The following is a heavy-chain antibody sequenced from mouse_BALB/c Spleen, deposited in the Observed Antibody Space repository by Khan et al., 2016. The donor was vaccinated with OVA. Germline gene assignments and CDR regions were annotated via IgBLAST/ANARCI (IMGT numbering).Heavy chain of an antibody. Sequence: EVQLQESGPGLVKPSQSLSLTCSVTGYSITSGYYWNWIRQFPGNKLEWMGYMNYDGANTYNPSLRNRISITRDTSNNQFFLKLNSLPTEDTATYYCARAYFRYDETWFASWGQGTLVTVSA. CDR3: ARAYFRYDETWFAS. CDR1: GYSITSGYY. V-gene: IGHV3-6*02. D-gene: IGHD2-14*01. J-gene: IGHJ3*01. CDR2: MNYDGAN.